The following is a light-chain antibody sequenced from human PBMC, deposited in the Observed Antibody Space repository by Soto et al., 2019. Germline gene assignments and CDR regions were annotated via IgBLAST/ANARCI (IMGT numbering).Light chain of an antibody. Sequence: DIQLTQSPSFLSASVGDRVTITCRASQGISSYLAWYQQKPGKAPKLLIYAASTLQSGVPSRFSGSGSGTEFTVTISCMQPEDFATYYCQQLNSYLHTFGPGTKVDIK. CDR2: AAS. CDR1: QGISSY. V-gene: IGKV1-9*01. CDR3: QQLNSYLHT. J-gene: IGKJ3*01.